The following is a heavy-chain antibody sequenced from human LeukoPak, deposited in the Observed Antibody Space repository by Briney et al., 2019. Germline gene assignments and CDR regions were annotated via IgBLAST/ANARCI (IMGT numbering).Heavy chain of an antibody. CDR1: GFTFSYYT. J-gene: IGHJ4*02. Sequence: GGSLRLSCAASGFTFSYYTMSWARQAPGKGLEWVSSISSRSDYIYYGDSLKGRFTISRDNAKKSVDLQINSLRAEDTAVYYCARDRVGGSFDFWGQGTLVTVSS. V-gene: IGHV3-21*01. CDR3: ARDRVGGSFDF. D-gene: IGHD6-19*01. CDR2: ISSRSDYI.